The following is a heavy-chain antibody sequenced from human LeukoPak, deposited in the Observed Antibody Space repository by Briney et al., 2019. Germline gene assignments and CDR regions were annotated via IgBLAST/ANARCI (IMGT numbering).Heavy chain of an antibody. CDR1: GFTVSSNY. J-gene: IGHJ6*02. D-gene: IGHD3-10*01. CDR2: TYAGGPT. Sequence: GGSLRLSCAASGFTVSSNYINWVRQAPGKGLEWVSITYAGGPTYYADSVKGRFTVSRDSSENTLYLQMDSLRAEDTAIYYCASDRRYYAAASHPGADGMDVWGQGTTVTVSS. CDR3: ASDRRYYAAASHPGADGMDV. V-gene: IGHV3-53*01.